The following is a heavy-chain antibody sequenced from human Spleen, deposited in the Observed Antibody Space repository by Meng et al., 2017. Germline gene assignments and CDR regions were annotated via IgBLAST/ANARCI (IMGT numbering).Heavy chain of an antibody. CDR2: IYYSGST. D-gene: IGHD6-13*01. J-gene: IGHJ4*02. V-gene: IGHV4-59*01. CDR1: GGSISSYY. CDR3: ASSLAAAEPPFDY. Sequence: GSLRPSCTVSGGSISSYYWSWTRQPPGKGLEWIGYIYYSGSTNYNPSLKSRVTISVDTSKNQFSLKLSSVTAADTAVYYCASSLAAAEPPFDYWGQGTLVTVSS.